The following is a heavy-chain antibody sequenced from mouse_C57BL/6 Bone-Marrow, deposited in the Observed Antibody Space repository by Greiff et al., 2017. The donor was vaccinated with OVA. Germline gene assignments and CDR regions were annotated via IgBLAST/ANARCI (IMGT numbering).Heavy chain of an antibody. CDR2: ISDGGSYT. D-gene: IGHD1-1*01. CDR1: GFTFSSYA. V-gene: IGHV5-4*01. CDR3: ARDRYYGSSFDY. J-gene: IGHJ2*01. Sequence: EVQVVESGGGLVKPGGSLKLPCAASGFTFSSYAMSWVRQTPEKRLEWVATISDGGSYTYYPDNVKGRVTISRDNAKNNLYLQMRHLKSEDTSIYYCARDRYYGSSFDYWGQGTTLTVSS.